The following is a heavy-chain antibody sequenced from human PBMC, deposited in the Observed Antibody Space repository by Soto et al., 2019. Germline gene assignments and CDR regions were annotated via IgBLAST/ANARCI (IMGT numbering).Heavy chain of an antibody. Sequence: SETLSLTCTVSGGSISRGDYYWSWIRQPPGKGLEWIGDINHSGSTYYKPSLKSRLTISVDTSKNQFSLRLTSVPAADTAVYYCARRDFYGGNFDLWGRGTLVTVSS. D-gene: IGHD3-16*01. V-gene: IGHV4-39*01. CDR3: ARRDFYGGNFDL. J-gene: IGHJ2*01. CDR1: GGSISRGDYY. CDR2: INHSGST.